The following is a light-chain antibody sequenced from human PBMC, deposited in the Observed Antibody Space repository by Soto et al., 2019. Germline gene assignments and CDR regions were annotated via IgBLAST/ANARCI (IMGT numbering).Light chain of an antibody. Sequence: QSALTQPASVSGSPGQSITISCTGTSSDVGGYNYVSWYQQHPGKAPKLMIYEVSNRPSGVSNRFSGSKSGNTASLTISGLQAEDDAVYYCSSYTTISTLEVFGGGTKLTVL. CDR2: EVS. CDR1: SSDVGGYNY. V-gene: IGLV2-14*01. CDR3: SSYTTISTLEV. J-gene: IGLJ3*02.